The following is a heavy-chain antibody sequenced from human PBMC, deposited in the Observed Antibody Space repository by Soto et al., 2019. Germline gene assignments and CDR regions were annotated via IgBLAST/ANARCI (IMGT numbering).Heavy chain of an antibody. Sequence: SETLSLTCTVSGGSISSYYWSWIRQPPGKGLEWIGYIYYSGSTNYNPSLKSRVTISVDTSKNQFSLKLSSVTAEDTAVYYCARSERKPRNIGAYFDYWGQGNLVTVS. CDR2: IYYSGST. CDR3: ARSERKPRNIGAYFDY. V-gene: IGHV4-59*12. J-gene: IGHJ4*02. CDR1: GGSISSYY.